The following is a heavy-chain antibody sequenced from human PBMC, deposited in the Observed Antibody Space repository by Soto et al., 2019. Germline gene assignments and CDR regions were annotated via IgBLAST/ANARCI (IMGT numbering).Heavy chain of an antibody. CDR2: IYHSGST. Sequence: SETLSLTCAVSGGSISSGGYSWSWIRQPPGKGLEWIGYIYHSGSTYYNPSLKSRVTISVDTSKNQFSLKLSSVTAADTAVYYCARDDFWSGYTDYYYYMDVWGKGTTVTFSS. V-gene: IGHV4-30-2*01. CDR1: GGSISSGGYS. J-gene: IGHJ6*03. D-gene: IGHD3-3*01. CDR3: ARDDFWSGYTDYYYYMDV.